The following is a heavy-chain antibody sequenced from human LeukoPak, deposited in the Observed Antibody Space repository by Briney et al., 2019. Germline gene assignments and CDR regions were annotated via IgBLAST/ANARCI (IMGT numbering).Heavy chain of an antibody. V-gene: IGHV3-23*01. CDR3: AKVVLRYFDWTNFDY. CDR1: GFTFSSYA. Sequence: GGSLRLSCAASGFTFSSYAMSWVRQAPGKGLEWVSAISGSGGSTYYADSVKGRFTISRDNSKNTLYLQMNSLRAEDTAVYYCAKVVLRYFDWTNFDYWGQGTLVTVSS. J-gene: IGHJ4*02. D-gene: IGHD3-9*01. CDR2: ISGSGGST.